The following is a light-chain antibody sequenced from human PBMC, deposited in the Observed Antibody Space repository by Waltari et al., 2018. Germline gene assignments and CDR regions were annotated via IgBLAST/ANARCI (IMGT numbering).Light chain of an antibody. CDR3: QQYGSSPGT. Sequence: EIVLTQSPGTLSLSAGERATLSCRASQSVTTNYLAWYQQNPGQAPRLLIYGASNRATGIPDRFTGSVSGTDFTLTISRLEPEDCAVYYCQQYGSSPGTCGQGTKVEIK. J-gene: IGKJ1*01. CDR1: QSVTTNY. CDR2: GAS. V-gene: IGKV3-20*01.